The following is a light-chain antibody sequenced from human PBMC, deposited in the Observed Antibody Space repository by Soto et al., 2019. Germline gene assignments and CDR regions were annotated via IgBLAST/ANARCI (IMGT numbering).Light chain of an antibody. J-gene: IGLJ3*02. Sequence: QSALTQPASVSGSPGQSITISCTGTNSDVGGYNYVSWYQQHPGKAPKLMIYGVSKWPSGISDRFSGSKSTTTASLTISGLQAEDEADYYCSSYTSDSTWVFGGGTKLTVL. V-gene: IGLV2-14*01. CDR3: SSYTSDSTWV. CDR2: GVS. CDR1: NSDVGGYNY.